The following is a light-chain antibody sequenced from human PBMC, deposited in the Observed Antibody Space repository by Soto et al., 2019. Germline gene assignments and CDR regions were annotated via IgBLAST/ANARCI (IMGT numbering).Light chain of an antibody. CDR2: ENN. J-gene: IGLJ3*02. Sequence: QSVLTQPPSVSAAPGQKVTISCSGSSSNIGSNYVSWYQQLPRTAPKLLIYENNKRPSGIPDRFSGSTSGTSATLGITGLQTGDEAEYYCGTCDSTLGAWVFGGGTKLTVL. CDR1: SSNIGSNY. CDR3: GTCDSTLGAWV. V-gene: IGLV1-51*02.